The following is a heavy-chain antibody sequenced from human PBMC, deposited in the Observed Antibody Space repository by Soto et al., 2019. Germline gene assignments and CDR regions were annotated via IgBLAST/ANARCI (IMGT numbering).Heavy chain of an antibody. D-gene: IGHD3-10*01. CDR2: IIPFHGVT. V-gene: IGHV1-69*08. CDR1: GGTFSPYT. Sequence: QVQLVQSGAEVKKPGSSVKVSCKASGGTFSPYTINWVRQAPGQGLEWMGRIIPFHGVTNYAQKFQARVTITADKSTSTAYMELSGLRFEDMAMYYCTRDCEITVSTWPFGGFWGRGTLVTVSS. J-gene: IGHJ4*02. CDR3: TRDCEITVSTWPFGGF.